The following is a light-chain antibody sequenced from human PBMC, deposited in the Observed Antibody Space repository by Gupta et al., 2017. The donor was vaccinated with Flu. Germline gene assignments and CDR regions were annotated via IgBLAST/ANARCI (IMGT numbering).Light chain of an antibody. CDR3: SSYTGGNNLL. CDR2: EVS. Sequence: SVTISCTGASSDVGDNNYVSWYQQHSGKAPKLLIYEVSKRPSGVPDRFSGSKSGNTASLTVSGLQTEDEADYYCSSYTGGNNLLFGGGTKLTVL. CDR1: SSDVGDNNY. V-gene: IGLV2-8*01. J-gene: IGLJ3*02.